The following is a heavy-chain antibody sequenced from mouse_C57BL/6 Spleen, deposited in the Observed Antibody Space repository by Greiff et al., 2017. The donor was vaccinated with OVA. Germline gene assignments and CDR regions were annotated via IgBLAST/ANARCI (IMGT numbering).Heavy chain of an antibody. CDR3: ARQPTPYSFDY. D-gene: IGHD6-1*01. CDR1: GYTFTSYW. J-gene: IGHJ2*01. V-gene: IGHV1-69*01. Sequence: QVQLQQPGAELVMPGASVKLSCKASGYTFTSYWMHWVKQRPGQGLEWIGEIDPSDSYTNYNQKFKGKATLTVDKSSSTAYMQLSSLTSEASAVYSCARQPTPYSFDYWGQGTTLTVSS. CDR2: IDPSDSYT.